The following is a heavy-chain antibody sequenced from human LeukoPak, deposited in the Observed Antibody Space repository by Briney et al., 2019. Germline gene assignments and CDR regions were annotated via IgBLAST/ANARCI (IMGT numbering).Heavy chain of an antibody. Sequence: AGSLRLSRGPSGFTFGTYAMNWVRQAPGKGLEWVSGILASGSTTYYADSVKGPFTISRDNSKNTLYLQMNSLRAEDTAIYYCAKDRVPDGRWNFDFWGQGTLVTVSS. CDR2: ILASGSTT. CDR1: GFTFGTYA. V-gene: IGHV3-23*01. J-gene: IGHJ4*02. CDR3: AKDRVPDGRWNFDF. D-gene: IGHD1-1*01.